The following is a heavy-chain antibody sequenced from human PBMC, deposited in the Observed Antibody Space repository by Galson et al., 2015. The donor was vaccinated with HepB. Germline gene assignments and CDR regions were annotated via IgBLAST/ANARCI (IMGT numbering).Heavy chain of an antibody. D-gene: IGHD6-13*01. V-gene: IGHV3-30*18. Sequence: LRLSCAASGFTFSSYGIHWVRQAPGKGLEWVAVISYDGSYKYYADSVKGRFTISRDNSKNTLYLQMNSLRAEDTAVYYCAKDQGYSSSRRYSYGMDVWGQGTTVTVSS. J-gene: IGHJ6*02. CDR2: ISYDGSYK. CDR3: AKDQGYSSSRRYSYGMDV. CDR1: GFTFSSYG.